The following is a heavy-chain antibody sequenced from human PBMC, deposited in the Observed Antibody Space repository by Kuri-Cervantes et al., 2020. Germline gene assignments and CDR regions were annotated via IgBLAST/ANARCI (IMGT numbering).Heavy chain of an antibody. CDR3: ARDTPKRSVEGIAAAIEWVSQKDYYYYGMDV. CDR1: GYTFTSYY. V-gene: IGHV1-46*01. D-gene: IGHD6-13*01. J-gene: IGHJ6*02. CDR2: INPSGGST. Sequence: ASVKVSCKASGYTFTSYYMHWVRQAPGQGLEWMGIINPSGGSTSYAQKFQGRVTMTRDTSTSTVYMELGSLRSEDTAVYYCARDTPKRSVEGIAAAIEWVSQKDYYYYGMDVWGQGTTVTVSS.